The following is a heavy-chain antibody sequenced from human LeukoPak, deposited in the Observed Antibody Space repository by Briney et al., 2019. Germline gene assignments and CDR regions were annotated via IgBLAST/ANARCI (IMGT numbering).Heavy chain of an antibody. CDR3: ARAGTPYSGGHVAFDI. CDR2: IYHSGST. D-gene: IGHD1-26*01. Sequence: SGTLSLTCAVSGGSISSSNWWSWVRQPPGKGLEWIGEIYHSGSTNYNPSLKSRVTISVDTSKNQFSLKLSSVTAADTAVYYCARAGTPYSGGHVAFDIWGQGTMVTVSS. J-gene: IGHJ3*02. CDR1: GGSISSSNW. V-gene: IGHV4-4*02.